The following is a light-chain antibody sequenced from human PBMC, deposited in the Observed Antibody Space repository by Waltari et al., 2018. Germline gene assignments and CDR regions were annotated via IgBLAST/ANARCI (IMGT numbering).Light chain of an antibody. CDR1: QSIASY. CDR2: AAS. J-gene: IGKJ3*01. CDR3: QQSYGTSGVT. Sequence: DIQMTQSPSSLSASVGDRVKLTCRASQSIASYLNWYQQKPGKAPKILIYAASNLHRGVPSRFSGSGSGTEFTLTINGLQPEDFATYYCQQSYGTSGVTFGPGTKVDLK. V-gene: IGKV1-39*01.